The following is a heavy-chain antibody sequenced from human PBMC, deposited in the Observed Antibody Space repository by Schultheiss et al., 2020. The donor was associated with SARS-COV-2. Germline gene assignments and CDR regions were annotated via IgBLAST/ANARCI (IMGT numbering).Heavy chain of an antibody. CDR3: ARDPRTIAVAGHFDY. Sequence: GGSLRLSCAASGFTFSSYWMHWVRQAPGKGLVWVSSISSSSSYIYYADSVKGRFTISRDNAKNSLYLQMNSLRAEDTAVYYCARDPRTIAVAGHFDYWGQGTLVTVSS. J-gene: IGHJ4*02. V-gene: IGHV3-21*01. D-gene: IGHD6-19*01. CDR2: ISSSSSYI. CDR1: GFTFSSYW.